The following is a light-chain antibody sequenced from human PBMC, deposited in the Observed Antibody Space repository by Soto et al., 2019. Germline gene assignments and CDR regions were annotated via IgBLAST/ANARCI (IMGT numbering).Light chain of an antibody. V-gene: IGLV2-14*03. Sequence: QSVLTQPASVSGSPGQSITISCTGTSSDVGGYNYVSWYQHLPGKAPKLMIYDVSNRPSGVSNRFSGSKSGNTASLTISGLQAEDEADYYCSSYTSSSTVVFGGGTKLTVL. CDR1: SSDVGGYNY. CDR3: SSYTSSSTVV. J-gene: IGLJ2*01. CDR2: DVS.